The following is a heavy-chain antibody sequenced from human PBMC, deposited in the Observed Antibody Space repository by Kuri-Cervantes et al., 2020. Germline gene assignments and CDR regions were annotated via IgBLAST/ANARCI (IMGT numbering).Heavy chain of an antibody. CDR3: AKDIGPVSTEFYDY. Sequence: LSLTCAASGFTFSSYWMHWVRQAPGKGLVWVSRINSDGSSTSYADSVKGRFTISRDNAKNSLYLQMNSLRAEDTALYYCAKDIGPVSTEFYDYWGQGTLVTVSS. D-gene: IGHD2-2*01. J-gene: IGHJ4*02. CDR1: GFTFSSYW. V-gene: IGHV3-74*01. CDR2: INSDGSST.